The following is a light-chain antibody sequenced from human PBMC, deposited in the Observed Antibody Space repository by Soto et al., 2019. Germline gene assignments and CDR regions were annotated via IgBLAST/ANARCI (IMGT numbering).Light chain of an antibody. CDR1: ASDVGRNV. V-gene: IGLV1-44*01. CDR2: GTD. Sequence: QSVLTQPPSASGTPGQRVTISCSGSASDVGRNVVTWYQQSPGTAPRVLIYGTDQGASGVPDRFSGSKSDTSASLAISGLQAEDDADYYCAAWSDSLTGVVFGGGTKLTVL. J-gene: IGLJ2*01. CDR3: AAWSDSLTGVV.